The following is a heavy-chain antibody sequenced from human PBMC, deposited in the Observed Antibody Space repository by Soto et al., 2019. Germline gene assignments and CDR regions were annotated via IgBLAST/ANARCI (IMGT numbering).Heavy chain of an antibody. J-gene: IGHJ4*02. D-gene: IGHD2-8*01. CDR1: GDSISSGDHY. Sequence: QVQLQESGPGLVKPSQTLSLSCTVSGDSISSGDHYWSWIRQPPGKGLECIAHISYGGYTFYNPSLQSRITMSVDTSKNQAYLKLSSVTAADTAVYYCASLNGSFLSFVDSWGQGTPVTVSS. V-gene: IGHV4-30-4*01. CDR2: ISYGGYT. CDR3: ASLNGSFLSFVDS.